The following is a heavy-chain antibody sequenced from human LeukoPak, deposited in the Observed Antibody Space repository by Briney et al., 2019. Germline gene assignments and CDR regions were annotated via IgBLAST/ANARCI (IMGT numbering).Heavy chain of an antibody. CDR3: VRLGFYSGFFDS. J-gene: IGHJ4*02. CDR2: IYHSGST. Sequence: SETLSLTCTVSGGSISSYYWSWIRQPPGKGLEWIGYIYHSGSTYYNPSLKSRVTISVDRSKNQFSLKLSSVTAADTAVYYCVRLGFYSGFFDSRGQGRLVTVSS. D-gene: IGHD2-15*01. CDR1: GGSISSYY. V-gene: IGHV4-59*12.